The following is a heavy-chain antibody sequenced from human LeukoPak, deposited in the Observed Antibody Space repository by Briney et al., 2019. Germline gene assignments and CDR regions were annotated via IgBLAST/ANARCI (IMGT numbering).Heavy chain of an antibody. V-gene: IGHV3-21*01. CDR1: GFTFSSYS. Sequence: GGSLRLSCAASGFTFSSYSMNWVRQAPGKRLEWVSSISSSSSYIYYADSVKGRFTISRDNAKNSLYLQMNSLRAEDTAVYYCASDKFYYYMDVWGKGTTVTVSS. CDR2: ISSSSSYI. J-gene: IGHJ6*03. CDR3: ASDKFYYYMDV.